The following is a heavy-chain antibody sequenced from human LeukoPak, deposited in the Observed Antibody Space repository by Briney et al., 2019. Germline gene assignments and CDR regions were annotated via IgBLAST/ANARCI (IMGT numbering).Heavy chain of an antibody. Sequence: GRSLRLSCAASGFTSTTYAIHWVRQAPGKGLEWVAVVSYDGSHKYYGDSVKGRFTISRDNSKNTLYLQMNSLRVEDTAVYHCARAADTASPPPLFDVFDIWGKGKRVTVSP. CDR2: VSYDGSHK. D-gene: IGHD6-25*01. CDR3: ARAADTASPPPLFDVFDI. V-gene: IGHV3-30*03. J-gene: IGHJ3*02. CDR1: GFTSTTYA.